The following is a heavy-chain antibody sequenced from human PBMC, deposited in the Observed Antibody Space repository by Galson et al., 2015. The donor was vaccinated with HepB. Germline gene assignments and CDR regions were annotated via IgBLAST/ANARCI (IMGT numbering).Heavy chain of an antibody. CDR3: ATVGPGIAVAGPQYYYYYGMDV. CDR1: GYTLTELS. J-gene: IGHJ6*02. D-gene: IGHD6-19*01. CDR2: FDPEDGET. V-gene: IGHV1-24*01. Sequence: SVKVSCKVSGYTLTELSMHWVRQAPGKGLEWMGGFDPEDGETIYAQKFQGRVTMTEDTSTDTAYMELSSLRSEDTAVYYCATVGPGIAVAGPQYYYYYGMDVWGQGTTVTVSS.